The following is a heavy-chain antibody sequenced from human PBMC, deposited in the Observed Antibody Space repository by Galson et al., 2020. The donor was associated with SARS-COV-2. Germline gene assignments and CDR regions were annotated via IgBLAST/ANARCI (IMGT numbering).Heavy chain of an antibody. V-gene: IGHV3-9*01. Sequence: GGSLRLSCVASGFTFDDYAMHWVRQAPGKGLEWVSGISWNSGTIGYADSVKGRFTISRDNTKNSLYLEMNSLRDEDTAFYYCAKDIWGSSGWNYFDYWGQGTLVTVSS. CDR3: AKDIWGSSGWNYFDY. CDR2: ISWNSGTI. CDR1: GFTFDDYA. D-gene: IGHD6-19*01. J-gene: IGHJ4*02.